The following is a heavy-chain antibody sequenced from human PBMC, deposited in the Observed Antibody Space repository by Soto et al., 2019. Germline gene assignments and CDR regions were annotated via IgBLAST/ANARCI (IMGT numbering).Heavy chain of an antibody. CDR2: ISGSGGST. Sequence: EVQLLESGGGLVQPGGSLRLSCAASGFTFSSYAMSWVRQAPGKGLEWVSAISGSGGSTYYADSVQGRFTISRDNSTNTLYLQMNRWRAEDTAVYYWAKDRDVVATRAHYYCGMDVWGQGTTVTVSS. J-gene: IGHJ6*02. V-gene: IGHV3-23*01. D-gene: IGHD1-26*01. CDR1: GFTFSSYA. CDR3: AKDRDVVATRAHYYCGMDV.